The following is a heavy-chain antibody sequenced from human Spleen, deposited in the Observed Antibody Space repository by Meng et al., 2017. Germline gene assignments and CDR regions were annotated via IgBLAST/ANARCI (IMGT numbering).Heavy chain of an antibody. J-gene: IGHJ2*01. CDR2: IFHSGST. Sequence: SETLSLTCAVSDYSISGGYYWGWIRQPPGKGLEWIASIFHSGSTYYNPSLKSRVTISADTSKNRFSLNLNSVTAADTAVYYCARSYGSGTYWYFDLWGRGTLVTVSS. D-gene: IGHD3-10*01. CDR1: DYSISGGYY. CDR3: ARSYGSGTYWYFDL. V-gene: IGHV4-38-2*01.